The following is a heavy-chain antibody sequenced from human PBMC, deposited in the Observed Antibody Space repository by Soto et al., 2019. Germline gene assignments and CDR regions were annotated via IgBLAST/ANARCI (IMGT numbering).Heavy chain of an antibody. D-gene: IGHD3-3*01. CDR1: GGSFSGHY. CDR3: ARGGITMYDYALDV. J-gene: IGHJ6*02. Sequence: QVQLQQWGAGLLRPSETLSLTCAVDGGSFSGHYWSWNRQPPGKGLEWIGEINPSGSTNYNPSLKSRVTISADTSRNQFSLKLSSVTAADTAVFYCARGGITMYDYALDVWGQGTTVTVSS. CDR2: INPSGST. V-gene: IGHV4-34*01.